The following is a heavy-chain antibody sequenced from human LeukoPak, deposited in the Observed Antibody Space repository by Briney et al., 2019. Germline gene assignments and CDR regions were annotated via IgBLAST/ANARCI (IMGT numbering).Heavy chain of an antibody. Sequence: ASVKVSCKASGYTFTNYDFNWVRQAPGRGLEWMGWVSPTSGKTEYAQKFQGRVTMTRNASISTVYMELNSLRSEDTAVYYCARGRVVWFGAGWYYDLWGRGTLVTVSS. V-gene: IGHV1-8*01. CDR1: GYTFTNYD. CDR3: ARGRVVWFGAGWYYDL. CDR2: VSPTSGKT. J-gene: IGHJ2*01. D-gene: IGHD3-10*01.